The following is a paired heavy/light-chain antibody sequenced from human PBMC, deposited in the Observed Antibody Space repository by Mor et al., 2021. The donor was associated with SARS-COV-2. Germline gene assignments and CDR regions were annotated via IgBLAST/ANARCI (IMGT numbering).Heavy chain of an antibody. Sequence: QVQLVQSGAEVKEPGSSVKVSCKASGGTFNTYTFIWVRQAPGQGLEWVGRIIPLLNIANSAQKFHDRVAITADTSTATASMELSSLTSEDTAVYYCARATWGSGSLRVYHPHYYYGMAVWGQGTTVTVSS. J-gene: IGHJ6*02. CDR2: IIPLLNIA. D-gene: IGHD3-10*01. CDR3: ARATWGSGSLRVYHPHYYYGMAV. CDR1: GGTFNTYT. V-gene: IGHV1-69*02.
Light chain of an antibody. CDR1: QSLLHSNGYNY. CDR3: MQALQTPHS. CDR2: LGS. V-gene: IGKV2-28*01. Sequence: DIVMTQSPLSLPVTPGEPASISCRSSQSLLHSNGYNYLDWYLQKPGQSPQLLIYLGSNRASGVPDRFSGSGSGTDFTLKISRVEAEDVGVYYCMQALQTPHSFGQGTKLEIK. J-gene: IGKJ2*03.